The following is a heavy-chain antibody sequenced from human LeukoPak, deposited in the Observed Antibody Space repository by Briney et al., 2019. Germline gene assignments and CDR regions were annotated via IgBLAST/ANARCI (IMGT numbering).Heavy chain of an antibody. Sequence: PSETLSLTCTVSGGSVCSGSYYWSWVRQPPGEGLGWIGYIYYGGSTNYNTSLKSRVTISVDTSKNQFSLKLSSVTAADTAVYYGARERITGTLVSYYYYMDVWGKGTTVTVSS. V-gene: IGHV4-61*01. CDR1: GGSVCSGSYY. CDR2: IYYGGST. D-gene: IGHD1-7*01. J-gene: IGHJ6*03. CDR3: ARERITGTLVSYYYYMDV.